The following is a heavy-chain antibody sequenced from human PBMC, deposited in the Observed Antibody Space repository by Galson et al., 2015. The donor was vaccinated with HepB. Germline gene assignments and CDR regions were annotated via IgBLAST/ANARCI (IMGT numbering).Heavy chain of an antibody. V-gene: IGHV1-18*01. CDR3: ARGPPLIWYYDSSGYNQRKAPFDY. Sequence: SVKVSCKASGYTFTSYGISWVRQAPGQGLEWMGWISAYNGNTNYAQKLQGRVTMTTDTSTSTAYMELRSLRSDDTAVYYCARGPPLIWYYDSSGYNQRKAPFDYWGQGTLVTVSS. J-gene: IGHJ4*02. D-gene: IGHD3-22*01. CDR2: ISAYNGNT. CDR1: GYTFTSYG.